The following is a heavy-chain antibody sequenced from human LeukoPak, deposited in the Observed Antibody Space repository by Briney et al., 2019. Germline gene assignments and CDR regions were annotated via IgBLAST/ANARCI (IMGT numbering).Heavy chain of an antibody. CDR2: LYYTGSD. Sequence: SETLSLTCSVSGGSISSSSYFWGWIRQPPGKGLEWIATLYYTGSDYYHPSLKSRVTISVDTSKNQFSLKLSSVTAADTAVYYCARHKIVGANDAFDIWGQGTMVTVSS. V-gene: IGHV4-39*01. CDR3: ARHKIVGANDAFDI. D-gene: IGHD1-26*01. J-gene: IGHJ3*02. CDR1: GGSISSSSYF.